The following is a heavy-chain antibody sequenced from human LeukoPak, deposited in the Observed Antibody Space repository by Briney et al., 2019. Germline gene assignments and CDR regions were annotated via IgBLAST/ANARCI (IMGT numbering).Heavy chain of an antibody. CDR1: GYTFTSYD. Sequence: ASVKVSCKASGYTFTSYDINWVRQATGQGLEWMGWMNPNSGNTGYAQKFQGRVTMTRNTSISTAYMELSSLRSDDTAVYYCARGGYSYGYARFGYWGQGTLVTVSS. CDR3: ARGGYSYGYARFGY. D-gene: IGHD5-18*01. CDR2: MNPNSGNT. J-gene: IGHJ4*02. V-gene: IGHV1-8*01.